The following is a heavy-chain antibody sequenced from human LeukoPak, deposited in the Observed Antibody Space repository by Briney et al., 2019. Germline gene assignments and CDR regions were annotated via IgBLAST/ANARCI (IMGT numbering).Heavy chain of an antibody. CDR3: ASSSWAVAAAAFDY. D-gene: IGHD6-19*01. Sequence: SETLSLTCAIYGGSFSGYYWSWIRQPPGKGLEWIGSIYYSGSTYYNPSLKSRVTISVDTSKNQFSLKLSSVTAADTAVYYCASSSWAVAAAAFDYWGQGTLVTVSS. CDR2: IYYSGST. V-gene: IGHV4-34*01. J-gene: IGHJ4*02. CDR1: GGSFSGYY.